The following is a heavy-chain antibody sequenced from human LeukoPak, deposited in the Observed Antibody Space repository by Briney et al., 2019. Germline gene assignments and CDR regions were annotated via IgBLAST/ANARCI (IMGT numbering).Heavy chain of an antibody. D-gene: IGHD6-6*01. Sequence: GGSLRLSRAASGFTFSSYAMSWVRQAPGKGLEWVSAISGSGGSTYYADSVKGRFTISRDNSKNTLYLQMNSLRAEDTAVYYCAKDRVAAYCFDYWGQGTLVTVSS. V-gene: IGHV3-23*01. CDR2: ISGSGGST. J-gene: IGHJ4*02. CDR3: AKDRVAAYCFDY. CDR1: GFTFSSYA.